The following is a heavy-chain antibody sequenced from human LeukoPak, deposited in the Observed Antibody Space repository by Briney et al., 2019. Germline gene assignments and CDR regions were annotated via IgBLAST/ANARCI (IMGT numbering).Heavy chain of an antibody. D-gene: IGHD3-9*01. CDR3: TRLWSYDILTGPRDY. CDR2: IRSKANSYAT. J-gene: IGHJ4*02. V-gene: IGHV3-73*01. Sequence: PGGSLRLSCAASGFTFSGSAMHRVRQASGKGLEWVGRIRSKANSYATAYAASVKGRFTISRDDSKNTAYLQMNSLKTEDTAVYYCTRLWSYDILTGPRDYWGQGTLVTVSS. CDR1: GFTFSGSA.